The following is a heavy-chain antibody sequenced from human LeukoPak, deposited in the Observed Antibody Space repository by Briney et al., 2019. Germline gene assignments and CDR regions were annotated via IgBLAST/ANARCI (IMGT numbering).Heavy chain of an antibody. CDR1: GGSISSYY. Sequence: SETLSLTCTVSGGSISSYYWSWIRQPPGKGLEWIGYIYYSGSTNYNPSLKSRVTISVDTSKNQFSLKLSSVTAADTAAYYCARDDMVRGDLAFDYWGQGTLVTVSS. CDR2: IYYSGST. V-gene: IGHV4-59*01. J-gene: IGHJ4*02. CDR3: ARDDMVRGDLAFDY. D-gene: IGHD3-10*01.